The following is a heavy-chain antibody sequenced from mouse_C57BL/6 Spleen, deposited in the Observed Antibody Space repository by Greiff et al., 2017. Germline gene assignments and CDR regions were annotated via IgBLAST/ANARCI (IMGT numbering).Heavy chain of an antibody. CDR3: ARRDYCGSSFDY. CDR1: GFTFSSYA. Sequence: EVHLVESGGGLVKPGGSLKLSCAASGFTFSSYAMSWVRQTPEKRLEWVATISDGGSYTYYPDNVKGRFTISRDNAKNNLYLQMSHLKSEDTAMYYCARRDYCGSSFDYWGQGTTLTVSS. D-gene: IGHD1-1*01. V-gene: IGHV5-4*01. CDR2: ISDGGSYT. J-gene: IGHJ2*01.